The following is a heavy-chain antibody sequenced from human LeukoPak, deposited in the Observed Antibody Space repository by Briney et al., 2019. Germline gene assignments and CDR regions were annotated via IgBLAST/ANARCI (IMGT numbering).Heavy chain of an antibody. CDR1: GFTVSSNY. Sequence: PGGSLRLSCAASGFTVSSNYMSWVRQAPGKGLEWVSVIYSGGSTYYADSVKGRFTISRDNAKNSLYLQMNSLRAEDTAVYYCAREAITVAGSRYYYYMDVWGKGTTVTVSS. D-gene: IGHD6-19*01. CDR2: IYSGGST. V-gene: IGHV3-53*01. CDR3: AREAITVAGSRYYYYMDV. J-gene: IGHJ6*03.